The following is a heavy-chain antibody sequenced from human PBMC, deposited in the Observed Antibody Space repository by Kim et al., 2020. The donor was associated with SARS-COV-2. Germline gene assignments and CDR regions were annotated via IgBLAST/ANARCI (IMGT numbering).Heavy chain of an antibody. CDR3: ARGGSIWARYYDSSGYYYY. D-gene: IGHD3-22*01. CDR2: INAGNGNT. CDR1: GYTFTSYA. Sequence: ASVKVSCKASGYTFTSYAMHWVRQAPGQRLEWMGWINAGNGNTKYSQKFQGRVTITRDTSASTAYMELSSLRSEDTAVYYCARGGSIWARYYDSSGYYYYWGQGTLVTVSS. V-gene: IGHV1-3*01. J-gene: IGHJ4*02.